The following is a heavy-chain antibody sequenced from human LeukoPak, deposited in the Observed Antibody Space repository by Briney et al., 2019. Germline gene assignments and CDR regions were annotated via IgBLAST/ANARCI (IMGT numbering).Heavy chain of an antibody. CDR2: IYYSGST. CDR3: ARDAMAARPGYFDY. CDR1: GGSISSYY. D-gene: IGHD6-6*01. J-gene: IGHJ4*02. V-gene: IGHV4-59*01. Sequence: SETLSLTCTVSGGSISSYYWSWIRQPPGKGLEWIGYIYYSGSTNYNPSLKSRVTISVDTSKNQFSLKLSSVTAADTAVYYCARDAMAARPGYFDYWGQGTLVTVSS.